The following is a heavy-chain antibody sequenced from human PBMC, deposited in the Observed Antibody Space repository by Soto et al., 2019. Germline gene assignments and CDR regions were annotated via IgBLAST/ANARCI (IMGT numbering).Heavy chain of an antibody. CDR1: GDSISRGGYF. V-gene: IGHV4-31*03. J-gene: IGHJ6*03. CDR2: IDDSGGA. D-gene: IGHD1-26*01. CDR3: SRGILRLNHDMDV. Sequence: QVQLQESGPGLVKPSQTLSLTCIVSGDSISRGGYFWTWICQHPGKGLEWIVYIDDSGGAFYNPSLKSRVTMSVDTSKNQVSLNLRSGTAADTALFYCSRGILRLNHDMDVWGKGTAVAVSS.